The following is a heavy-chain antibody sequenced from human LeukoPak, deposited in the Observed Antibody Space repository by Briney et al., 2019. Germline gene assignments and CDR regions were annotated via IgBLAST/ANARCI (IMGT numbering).Heavy chain of an antibody. V-gene: IGHV4-39*01. CDR1: GGSFSSGFYF. D-gene: IGHD1-26*01. CDR2: MHHSGLT. J-gene: IGHJ5*02. CDR3: ARRPGHTWDVGNWFDP. Sequence: PSETLSLTCTVSGGSFSSGFYFWAWIRQPPGMGQEWVGSMHHSGLTYYNPFLESRVHMSIDTSKNQFSLKLTSVIAADTAVHYCARRPGHTWDVGNWFDPWGQGTLVTVSS.